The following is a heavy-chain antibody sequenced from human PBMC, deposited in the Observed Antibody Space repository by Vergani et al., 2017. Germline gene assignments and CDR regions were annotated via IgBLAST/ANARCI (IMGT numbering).Heavy chain of an antibody. Sequence: QMQLQESGPGLVKASETLSLTCTVSGDSIISRSYYWGWIRQPPGKGLEWIGSIYNSGNGDSSSSLKSRVTISADTSKNQFSLRLTSVTAADTAVYYCARHHYGADDNWFDPWGQGTLVTVSS. V-gene: IGHV4-39*01. CDR3: ARHHYGADDNWFDP. CDR1: GDSIISRSYY. CDR2: IYNSGNG. D-gene: IGHD4-17*01. J-gene: IGHJ5*02.